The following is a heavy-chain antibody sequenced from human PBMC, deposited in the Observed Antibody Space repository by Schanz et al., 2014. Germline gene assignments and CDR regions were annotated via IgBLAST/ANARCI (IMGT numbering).Heavy chain of an antibody. D-gene: IGHD4-17*01. CDR3: ARGYGDSPTDF. CDR2: ITAYNGDT. Sequence: QVQLVQSGAEVKKPGASVKVSCKASGYTFTDYGLNWVRQAPGQGLEWMGWITAYNGDTNYALKLQGRVTMTTDTSTGTAYMELSSLRSEDTAVYYCARGYGDSPTDFWGQGTLVTVSS. J-gene: IGHJ4*02. V-gene: IGHV1-18*01. CDR1: GYTFTDYG.